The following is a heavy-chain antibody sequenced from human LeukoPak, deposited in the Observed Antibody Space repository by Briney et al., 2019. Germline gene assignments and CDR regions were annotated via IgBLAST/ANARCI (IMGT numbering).Heavy chain of an antibody. CDR3: VRGGSESYRNYYYMDV. Sequence: SETLSLTCTVSGGSISSYYWIWIRQPPGKGLEWIGYIYYSGSTNYNPSLKSRVTISVDTSKNQFSLNLSSVTTADTAVYYCVRGGSESYRNYYYMDVWGKGTAVTVSS. V-gene: IGHV4-59*01. CDR1: GGSISSYY. CDR2: IYYSGST. J-gene: IGHJ6*03. D-gene: IGHD3-10*01.